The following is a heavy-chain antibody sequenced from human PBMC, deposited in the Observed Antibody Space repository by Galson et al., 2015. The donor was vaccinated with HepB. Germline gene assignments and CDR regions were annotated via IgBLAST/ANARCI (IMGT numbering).Heavy chain of an antibody. CDR3: ATRSPVVTRGAFDI. CDR1: GFTFSNYA. D-gene: IGHD4-23*01. V-gene: IGHV3-23*01. CDR2: INGSGSNT. Sequence: SLRLSCAASGFTFSNYALSWVRQAPGKGLEWVSSINGSGSNTNYADSVKGRFTISRDNSKNTLYLQMNSLRAEDTAVYYCATRSPVVTRGAFDIWGQGTMVTVSS. J-gene: IGHJ3*02.